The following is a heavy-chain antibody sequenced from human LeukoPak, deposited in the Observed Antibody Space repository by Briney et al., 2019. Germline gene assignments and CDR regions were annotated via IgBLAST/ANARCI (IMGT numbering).Heavy chain of an antibody. CDR3: ARLYCSGGSCYSRYYYYYMDV. D-gene: IGHD2-15*01. J-gene: IGHJ6*03. Sequence: GGPLRLSCAASGFTVSSNYMSWVRQAPGKGLEWVSVIYSGGSTYYADSVKGRFTISRDNSKNTLYLQMNSLRAEDTAVYYCARLYCSGGSCYSRYYYYYMDVWGKGTTVTVSS. CDR2: IYSGGST. CDR1: GFTVSSNY. V-gene: IGHV3-53*01.